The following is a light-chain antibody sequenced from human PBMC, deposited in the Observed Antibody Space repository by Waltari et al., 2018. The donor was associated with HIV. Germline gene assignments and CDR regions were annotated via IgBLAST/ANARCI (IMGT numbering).Light chain of an antibody. V-gene: IGLV3-21*01. CDR1: NIGIKS. Sequence: SYVLTQPPSVSVAPGKTARITCGGNNIGIKSVHWYQQKPGQAPVLVISYDSDRPSGIPERLSGSNSGNTATLTLSRVEAGDEADYYCQVWDSISDHVVFGGGTKLTVL. CDR2: YDS. CDR3: QVWDSISDHVV. J-gene: IGLJ3*02.